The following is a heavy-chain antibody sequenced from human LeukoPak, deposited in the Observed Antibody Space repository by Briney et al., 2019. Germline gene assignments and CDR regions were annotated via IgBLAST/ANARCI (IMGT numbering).Heavy chain of an antibody. V-gene: IGHV4-59*01. Sequence: MASETLSLTCTVSGGSISSYYWSWIRQPPGKGLEWIGYIYYSGSTNYNPSLKSRVTISVDTSKNQFPLKLSSVTAADTAVYYCARDYDSSGESDYWGQGTLVTVSS. CDR2: IYYSGST. J-gene: IGHJ4*02. CDR3: ARDYDSSGESDY. D-gene: IGHD3-22*01. CDR1: GGSISSYY.